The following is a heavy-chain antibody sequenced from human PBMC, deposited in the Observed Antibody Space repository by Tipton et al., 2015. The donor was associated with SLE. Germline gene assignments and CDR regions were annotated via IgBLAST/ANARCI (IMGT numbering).Heavy chain of an antibody. Sequence: QLVQSGAEVKKPGASVKVSCKASGYTFTTYGVSWVRQAPGQGLEWMGWTSTFNGKTNYSQNFQGRVTMTTDTSTSTAYMEQRSLRSDDTAVYYCAREHFYESSGYYLGFYYFDYWGQGTLVTVSS. CDR1: GYTFTTYG. V-gene: IGHV1-18*01. J-gene: IGHJ4*02. CDR3: AREHFYESSGYYLGFYYFDY. CDR2: TSTFNGKT. D-gene: IGHD3-22*01.